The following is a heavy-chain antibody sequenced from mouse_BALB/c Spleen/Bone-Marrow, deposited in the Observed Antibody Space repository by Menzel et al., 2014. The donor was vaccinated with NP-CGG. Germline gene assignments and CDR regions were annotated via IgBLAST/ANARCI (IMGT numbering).Heavy chain of an antibody. J-gene: IGHJ4*01. CDR1: GYSFTGYF. D-gene: IGHD2-1*01. CDR2: INPYNGAT. Sequence: EVQLQQSGPELVKPGASVKISCKPSGYSFTGYFIHWVKQSHVKSLEWIGHINPYNGATNYNQNFKDKASLTVDKSSSTAYMELHSLTSEDSAVYYCARRRGNYEVDYWGQGTSATVSS. CDR3: ARRRGNYEVDY. V-gene: IGHV1-31*01.